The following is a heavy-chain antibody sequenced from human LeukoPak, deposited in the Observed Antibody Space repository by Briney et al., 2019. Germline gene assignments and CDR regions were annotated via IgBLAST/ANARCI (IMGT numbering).Heavy chain of an antibody. V-gene: IGHV3-48*01. CDR1: GFTFSTYS. J-gene: IGHJ6*03. CDR2: ISSSGSTI. D-gene: IGHD6-19*01. Sequence: GGSLRLSCAASGFTFSTYSMNWVRQAPGKGLEWVSHISSSGSTIYYADSVKGRFTISRDNAKNSLYLQMNSLRAEDTAVYYCAKVFGGWYDYYYYYMDVWGKGTTVTVSS. CDR3: AKVFGGWYDYYYYYMDV.